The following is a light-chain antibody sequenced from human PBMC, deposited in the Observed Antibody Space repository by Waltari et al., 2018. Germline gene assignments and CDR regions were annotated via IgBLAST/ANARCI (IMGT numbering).Light chain of an antibody. J-gene: IGLJ3*02. CDR1: TGAVTSDHY. CDR3: LLYYSGPGV. V-gene: IGLV7-46*01. Sequence: QAVVTQEPSLTVSPGGTVTLTCASNTGAVTSDHYPYWFQQKPGQAPRTLIYDTIKKDSWTPALFSGSLLGGKAALTLSGAQPEDEAVYYCLLYYSGPGVFGGGTKLTVL. CDR2: DTI.